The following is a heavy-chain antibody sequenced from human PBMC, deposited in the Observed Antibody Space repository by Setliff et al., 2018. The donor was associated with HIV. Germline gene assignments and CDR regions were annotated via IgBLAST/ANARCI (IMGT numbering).Heavy chain of an antibody. V-gene: IGHV4-31*03. D-gene: IGHD3-22*01. CDR3: AREIPYSYGGRGHPL. Sequence: SETLSLTCTVSGGSISSGGYYWSWIRHHPGKGLEWIGYIHYSGNTYYNPSLKSRVTISIDTSRNQFSLTVSSVTAADTAVYYCAREIPYSYGGRGHPLWGQGTLVTVSS. J-gene: IGHJ4*02. CDR2: IHYSGNT. CDR1: GGSISSGGYY.